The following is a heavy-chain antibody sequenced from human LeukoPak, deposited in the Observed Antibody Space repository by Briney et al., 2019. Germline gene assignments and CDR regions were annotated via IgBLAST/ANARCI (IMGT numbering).Heavy chain of an antibody. CDR2: IYNSGTT. CDR1: GDSISSSNYY. V-gene: IGHV4-39*07. CDR3: ARAASFTNAFDI. J-gene: IGHJ3*02. D-gene: IGHD2-2*01. Sequence: PSETLSLTCTVSGDSISSSNYYWGWIRQPPGKGLEWIGSIYNSGTTYYNPSLKSRVTISVDTSKNQFSLKVTSVTAADTAVYYCARAASFTNAFDIWGQGTMVTVSS.